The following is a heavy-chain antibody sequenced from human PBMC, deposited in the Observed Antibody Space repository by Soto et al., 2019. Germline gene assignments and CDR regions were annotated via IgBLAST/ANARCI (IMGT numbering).Heavy chain of an antibody. CDR3: ARHPPGRWLQSXXAFDI. V-gene: IGHV5-10-1*01. J-gene: IGHJ3*02. D-gene: IGHD5-12*01. CDR2: IDPSDSYT. CDR1: GYSLTSYW. Sequence: GESLKISCQGSGYSLTSYWSHWVRQMPGKGLEWMGRIDPSDSYTNYSPSFQGHVTISADKSISTAYLQWSSLKASDTAMYYCARHPPGRWLQSXXAFDIWGQGTMVTVSS.